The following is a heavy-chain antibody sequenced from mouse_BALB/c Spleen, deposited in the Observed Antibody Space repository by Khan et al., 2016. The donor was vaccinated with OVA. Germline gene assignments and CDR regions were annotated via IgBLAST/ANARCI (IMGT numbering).Heavy chain of an antibody. V-gene: IGHV5-9-3*01. CDR1: GFTFSTFA. D-gene: IGHD1-1*01. Sequence: EVELVESGGDLVKPGGSLKLSCSASGFTFSTFAMSWVRQTPGKRLEWVATISSSGAYIYYPDSVKGRFTISRDSAKNTLYLEMSSLRSEDTAMYYCARHNYGPFAYWGQGTLVTVSA. J-gene: IGHJ3*01. CDR3: ARHNYGPFAY. CDR2: ISSSGAYI.